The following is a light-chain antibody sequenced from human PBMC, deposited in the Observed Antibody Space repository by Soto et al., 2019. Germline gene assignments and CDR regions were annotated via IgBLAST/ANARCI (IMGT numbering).Light chain of an antibody. V-gene: IGKV4-1*01. CDR2: WAS. CDR1: QSVLYSSNNKND. J-gene: IGKJ5*01. Sequence: DIVMTQSPDSLAVSLGERATINCKSSQSVLYSSNNKNDLAWYKQKPGQPPKLLISWASTRESGVPDRFSGSGSGTNFTLTISSLQAEDVAVYYCQQYYSTPITFGQGTRLEIK. CDR3: QQYYSTPIT.